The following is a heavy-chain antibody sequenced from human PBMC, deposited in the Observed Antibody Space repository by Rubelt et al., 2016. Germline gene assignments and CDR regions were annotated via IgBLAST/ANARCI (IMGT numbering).Heavy chain of an antibody. CDR1: GGSISRSNYY. J-gene: IGHJ4*02. CDR2: MSYSGST. V-gene: IGHV4-39*01. D-gene: IGHD6-25*01. CDR3: GTSPGDSGVSIGGY. Sequence: QLQLQESGPGLVKPSETLSLTCSVSGGSISRSNYYWGWLRQPPGKGLEWIGSMSYSGSTSYAPSLKSRVTISVDTSKNQFARRVNSVTAADTAVYYCGTSPGDSGVSIGGYWGQGTLVTVSS.